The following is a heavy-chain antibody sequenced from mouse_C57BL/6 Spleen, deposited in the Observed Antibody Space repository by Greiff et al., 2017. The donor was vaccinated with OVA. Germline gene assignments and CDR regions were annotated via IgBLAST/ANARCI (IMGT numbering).Heavy chain of an antibody. J-gene: IGHJ4*01. CDR2: IWGVGST. CDR3: ARNIKDAMDY. D-gene: IGHD1-3*01. Sequence: VQLQQSGPGLVAPSQSLSITCTVSGFSLTSYGVDWVRQSPGKGLEWLGVIWGVGSTNYNSALNSRLSTSKDNSKSQVFLKMNSLQTDDTAMYYCARNIKDAMDYWGQGTSVTVSS. CDR1: GFSLTSYG. V-gene: IGHV2-6*01.